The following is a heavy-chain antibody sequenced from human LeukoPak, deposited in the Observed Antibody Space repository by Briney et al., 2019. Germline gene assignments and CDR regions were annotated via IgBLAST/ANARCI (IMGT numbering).Heavy chain of an antibody. CDR1: GGTFSSYA. D-gene: IGHD5-24*01. J-gene: IGHJ6*02. V-gene: IGHV1-69*13. CDR2: IIPIFGTA. Sequence: GASVKVSCKASGGTFSSYAISWVRQAPGQGLEWMGGIIPIFGTANYAQKFQGRVTITADESTSTAYMELSSLRSEDTAVYYCAREPLLRGGWLQLGGVYYYYGMDVWGQGTTVTVSS. CDR3: AREPLLRGGWLQLGGVYYYYGMDV.